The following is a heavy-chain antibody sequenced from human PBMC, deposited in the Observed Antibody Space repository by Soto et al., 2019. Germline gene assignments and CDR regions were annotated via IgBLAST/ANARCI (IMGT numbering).Heavy chain of an antibody. D-gene: IGHD4-17*01. Sequence: KESGPTLVRPAQTLTLTCAFSGFSLTSSDMGVAWIRQPPGKALEWLALIYWDDDKRYSPSLKDRLAISKDTSRNQVVLTITNVDPVDTATYFCAHAGDYDLLTFDHWGPGTLVTVSS. CDR3: AHAGDYDLLTFDH. CDR1: GFSLTSSDMG. V-gene: IGHV2-5*02. CDR2: IYWDDDK. J-gene: IGHJ4*02.